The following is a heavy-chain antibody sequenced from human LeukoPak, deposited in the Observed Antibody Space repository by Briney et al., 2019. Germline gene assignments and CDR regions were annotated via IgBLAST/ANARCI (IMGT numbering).Heavy chain of an antibody. CDR3: AREDVVVPAAIPR. Sequence: SETLSLTCTVSGGSISSYYWSWIRQPPGKGLEWIGYIYYSGSTNYNPSLKSRVTISVDTSKNQFSLKLSSVTAADTAVYYCAREDVVVPAAIPRWGQGTLVTVSS. V-gene: IGHV4-59*12. D-gene: IGHD2-2*01. J-gene: IGHJ4*02. CDR1: GGSISSYY. CDR2: IYYSGST.